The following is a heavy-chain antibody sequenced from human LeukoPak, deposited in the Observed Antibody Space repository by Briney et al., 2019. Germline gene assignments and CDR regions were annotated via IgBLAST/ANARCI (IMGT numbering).Heavy chain of an antibody. V-gene: IGHV1-18*01. CDR1: GYTFTSYG. CDR2: ISAYNGNT. J-gene: IGHJ6*02. D-gene: IGHD2-21*01. CDR3: ARDLVSPRGLVYYYYGMDV. Sequence: ASVKVSCKASGYTFTSYGISWVRQAPGQGLEWMGWISAYNGNTNYAQKLQGRVTMTTDTSTSTAYMELRSLRSDDTAVYYCARDLVSPRGLVYYYYGMDVWGQGTTVTVSS.